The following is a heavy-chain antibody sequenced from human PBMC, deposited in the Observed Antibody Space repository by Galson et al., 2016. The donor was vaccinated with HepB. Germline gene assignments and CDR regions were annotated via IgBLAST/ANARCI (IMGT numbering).Heavy chain of an antibody. CDR2: IRPNNGDT. CDR1: VNTFNKFG. J-gene: IGHJ4*02. V-gene: IGHV1-18*01. Sequence: SVKVSCKAFVNTFNKFGITWVRQAPGQGLEWLGWIRPNNGDTKYGQNFQGRVTMTTDASTNTVYMSGLSAEDTAVYYCVRDRRFGFHYGSGSYPSDHWGQGTLVSVSS. CDR3: VRDRRFGFHYGSGSYPSDH. D-gene: IGHD3-10*01.